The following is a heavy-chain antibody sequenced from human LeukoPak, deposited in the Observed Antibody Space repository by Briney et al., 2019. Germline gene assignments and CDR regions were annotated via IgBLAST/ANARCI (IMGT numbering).Heavy chain of an antibody. V-gene: IGHV3-13*01. J-gene: IGHJ4*01. CDR2: IGIRGDT. Sequence: GGSLRLSCAASGFTFIDYDMHWVRQVIGKGLEWVSAIGIRGDTHYSGSVKGRFTISRENAESSLYLQMNSLRAEDTAVYYCARGGKPGVCIGGFDYWGQGTLVTVSS. CDR1: GFTFIDYD. D-gene: IGHD1-26*01. CDR3: ARGGKPGVCIGGFDY.